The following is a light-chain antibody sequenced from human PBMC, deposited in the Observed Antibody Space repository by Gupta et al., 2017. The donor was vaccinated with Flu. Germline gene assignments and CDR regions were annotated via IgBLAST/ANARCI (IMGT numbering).Light chain of an antibody. CDR3: AAWDDSLNGVV. Sequence: RVTITSAGSSSKFESNGVNWYQPDPGQAPNLLIYYDDGRRSGVPGRFSGSKSGASASVAISWLQAEDEADYYCAAWDDSLNGVVFGGGTRLTVL. J-gene: IGLJ2*01. V-gene: IGLV1-36*01. CDR1: SSKFESNG. CDR2: YDD.